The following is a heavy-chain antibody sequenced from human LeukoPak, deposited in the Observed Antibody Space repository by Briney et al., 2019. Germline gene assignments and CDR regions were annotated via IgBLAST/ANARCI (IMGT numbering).Heavy chain of an antibody. CDR3: AKQKGYCSGGSCYYSDY. D-gene: IGHD2-15*01. CDR2: ISGSGGST. V-gene: IGHV3-23*01. Sequence: GGSLRLSCAASGFTFSSYAMSWVRQAPGKGLEWVSAISGSGGSTYYADSVKGRFTISRDNSKNTLYLQMNSLRAEDTARYYCAKQKGYCSGGSCYYSDYWGQGTLVTVSS. CDR1: GFTFSSYA. J-gene: IGHJ4*02.